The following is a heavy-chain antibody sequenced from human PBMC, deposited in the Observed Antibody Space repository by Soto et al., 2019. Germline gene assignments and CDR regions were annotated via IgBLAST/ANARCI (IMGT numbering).Heavy chain of an antibody. Sequence: KTSETLSLTCTVSGGSISSYYWSWIRQPAGKGLEWIGRIYTSGSTNYNPSLKSRVTMSVDTSKNQFSLKLSSVTAADTAVYYCARARYDFWSGYPGSYGMDVWGQGTTVTVSS. J-gene: IGHJ6*02. CDR3: ARARYDFWSGYPGSYGMDV. V-gene: IGHV4-4*07. CDR2: IYTSGST. CDR1: GGSISSYY. D-gene: IGHD3-3*01.